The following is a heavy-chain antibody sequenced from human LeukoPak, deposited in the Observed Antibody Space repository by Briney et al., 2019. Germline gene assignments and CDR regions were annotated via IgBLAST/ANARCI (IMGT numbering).Heavy chain of an antibody. J-gene: IGHJ4*02. Sequence: ASVKVSCRASGYTFTGYYMHWVRQAPGQGLERMGWINPNSGGTNYAQKFQGRVTMTRDTSISTAYMELSRLRSDDTAVYYCARTKGDYGDYGFDYWGQGTLVTVSS. CDR3: ARTKGDYGDYGFDY. CDR1: GYTFTGYY. D-gene: IGHD4-17*01. V-gene: IGHV1-2*02. CDR2: INPNSGGT.